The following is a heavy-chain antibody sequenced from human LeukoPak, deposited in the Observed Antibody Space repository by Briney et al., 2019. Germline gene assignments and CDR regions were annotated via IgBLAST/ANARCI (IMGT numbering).Heavy chain of an antibody. J-gene: IGHJ4*02. D-gene: IGHD4-11*01. CDR1: GFTFNSNA. Sequence: GGSLRLSCAASGFTFNSNAMSWVRQAPGKGLKWVSGVTSSGSSTYYADSVKGRFTISRDSSRSTLYLQMNSLRAEDTAVYYCMKVGVYSNFYFDYWGQGILVTVSS. CDR2: VTSSGSST. V-gene: IGHV3-23*01. CDR3: MKVGVYSNFYFDY.